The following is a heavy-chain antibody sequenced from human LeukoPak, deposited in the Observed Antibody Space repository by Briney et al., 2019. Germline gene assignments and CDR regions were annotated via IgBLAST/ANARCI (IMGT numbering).Heavy chain of an antibody. CDR2: ISGSGAYT. CDR1: GFTVSSYA. Sequence: GGSLRLSCAASGFTVSSYAMSWVRQAPGKGLEWVSTISGSGAYTYYADSVKGRFTISRDNSKNTLYLQMDSLRAEDTAVYYCARNQRRLDYWAREPWSPSPQ. D-gene: IGHD1-14*01. J-gene: IGHJ4*02. CDR3: ARNQRRLDY. V-gene: IGHV3-23*01.